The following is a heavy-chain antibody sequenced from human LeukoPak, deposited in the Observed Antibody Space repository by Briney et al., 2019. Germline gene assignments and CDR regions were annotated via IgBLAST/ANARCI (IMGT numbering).Heavy chain of an antibody. D-gene: IGHD3-22*01. CDR2: IRYDGSNK. Sequence: PGGSLRLSCAASGFTFSSYGMHWVRQAPGKGLEWVAFIRYDGSNKYYADSVKGRFTISRDNSKNTLYLQMNSLRAEDTAVYYCARDSFSRGPMIVVVTYAFDIWGQGTMVTVSS. V-gene: IGHV3-30*02. CDR1: GFTFSSYG. J-gene: IGHJ3*02. CDR3: ARDSFSRGPMIVVVTYAFDI.